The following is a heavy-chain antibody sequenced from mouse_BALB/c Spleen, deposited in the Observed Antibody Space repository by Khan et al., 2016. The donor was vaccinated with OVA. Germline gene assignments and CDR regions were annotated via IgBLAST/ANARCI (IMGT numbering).Heavy chain of an antibody. V-gene: IGHV1S132*01. D-gene: IGHD3-2*02. CDR2: IYPGTDNT. CDR1: GYIFTSYW. CDR3: AREEALYYFDY. Sequence: QVQLKQSGTELVRPGASVKLSCKTSGYIFTSYWIHWVKQRSGQGLEWIARIYPGTDNTYYNEKLKDKAIMTVDKSSSTAYMQLSSLKSEDSAVYFCAREEALYYFDYWGQGTTLTVSS. J-gene: IGHJ2*01.